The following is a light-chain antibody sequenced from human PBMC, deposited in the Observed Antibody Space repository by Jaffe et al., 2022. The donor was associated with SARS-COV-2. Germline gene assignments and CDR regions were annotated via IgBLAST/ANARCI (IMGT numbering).Light chain of an antibody. CDR3: VLYIGSGISV. J-gene: IGLJ2*01. Sequence: QTVVTQEPSFSVSPGGTVTLTCGLTSGSVSTNYYPSWYQQTPGQAPRTLIYSTNTRSSGVPDRFSGSILGNKAALTITRAQADDESDYYCVLYIGSGISVFGGGTKLTVL. V-gene: IGLV8-61*01. CDR2: STN. CDR1: SGSVSTNYY.